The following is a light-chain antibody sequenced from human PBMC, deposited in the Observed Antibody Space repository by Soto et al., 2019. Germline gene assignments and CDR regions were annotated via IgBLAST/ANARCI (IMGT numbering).Light chain of an antibody. Sequence: EILIAQSPFTLSVSPGERATLSCRASQSVSSNLAWYQQKPGHAPSLLIYGAFTRATGIPARFSGTGSGKELTITISSMQSEDLEIYYCKKYNEWPLKFGQGTKVDIK. CDR2: GAF. V-gene: IGKV3-15*01. J-gene: IGKJ1*01. CDR1: QSVSSN. CDR3: KKYNEWPLK.